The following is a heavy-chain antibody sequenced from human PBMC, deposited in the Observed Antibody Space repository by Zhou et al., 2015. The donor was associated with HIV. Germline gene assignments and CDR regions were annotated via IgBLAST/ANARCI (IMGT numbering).Heavy chain of an antibody. V-gene: IGHV3-72*01. J-gene: IGHJ6*03. Sequence: EVQLVESGGGLVQPGGSLRLSCAASGFTFSDHYMDWVRQAPGKGLEWVGRTRNKANSYTTEYAASVKGRFTISRDDSKNSLYLQMNSLKTEDTAVYYCARDSSSPPYYYYMDVWGKGTTVTVSS. CDR3: ARDSSSPPYYYYMDV. D-gene: IGHD2-2*01. CDR2: TRNKANSYTT. CDR1: GFTFSDHY.